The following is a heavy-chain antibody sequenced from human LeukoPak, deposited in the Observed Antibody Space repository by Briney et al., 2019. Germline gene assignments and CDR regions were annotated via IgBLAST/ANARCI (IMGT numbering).Heavy chain of an antibody. Sequence: SETLSLTCTVSGGSISSSSYYWGWIRQPPGKGLEWIGSIYYSGSTYYNPSLKSRVTISVDTSRNQFSLKLSSVTAADTAVYYCASWDIVVATRNFGYWGQGTLVTVSS. CDR1: GGSISSSSYY. J-gene: IGHJ4*02. V-gene: IGHV4-39*01. CDR3: ASWDIVVATRNFGY. D-gene: IGHD5-12*01. CDR2: IYYSGST.